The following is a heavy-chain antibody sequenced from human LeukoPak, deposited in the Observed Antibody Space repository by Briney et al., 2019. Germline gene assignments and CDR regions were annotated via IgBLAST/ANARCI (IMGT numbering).Heavy chain of an antibody. CDR2: INPSGGST. D-gene: IGHD3-10*01. Sequence: ASVKVSCKASGYTFTSYYMHWVRQAPGQGLEWMGIINPSGGSTSYAQKFQGRVTMTRDTSTSTAYMELSRLRSDDTAVYYCARVAYDSGAFDIWGQGTMVTVSS. V-gene: IGHV1-46*01. J-gene: IGHJ3*02. CDR3: ARVAYDSGAFDI. CDR1: GYTFTSYY.